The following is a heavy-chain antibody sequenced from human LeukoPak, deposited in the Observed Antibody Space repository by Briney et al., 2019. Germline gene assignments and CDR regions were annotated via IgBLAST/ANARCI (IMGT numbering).Heavy chain of an antibody. CDR3: ANVVSGSSIDY. Sequence: ASVKASCKASGYAFTGYYMHWVRQAPGQGLEWMGWINPNSGGTNYAQKFQGRVTMTRDTSISTAYMELSRLRSDDTAVYYCANVVSGSSIDYWGQGTLVTVSS. CDR2: INPNSGGT. CDR1: GYAFTGYY. J-gene: IGHJ4*02. D-gene: IGHD1-26*01. V-gene: IGHV1-2*02.